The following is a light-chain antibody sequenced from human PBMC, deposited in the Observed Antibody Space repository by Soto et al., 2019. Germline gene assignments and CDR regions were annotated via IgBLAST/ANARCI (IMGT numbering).Light chain of an antibody. CDR2: EVN. J-gene: IGLJ1*01. Sequence: QSVLTQPASVSGSPGQSITISCTGTSSDVGGYDYVSWYQQHPGKAPKLIIYEVNNRPSGVSNRFSGSKSDNTASLTISGLPAEDEADYYCSSYTSSRTPYVFGSGTKVTLL. CDR1: SSDVGGYDY. V-gene: IGLV2-14*01. CDR3: SSYTSSRTPYV.